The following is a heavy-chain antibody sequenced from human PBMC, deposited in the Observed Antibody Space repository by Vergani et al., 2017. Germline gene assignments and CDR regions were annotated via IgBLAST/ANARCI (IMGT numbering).Heavy chain of an antibody. J-gene: IGHJ4*02. CDR1: EYSFGNYW. D-gene: IGHD1-1*01. CDR3: ARHTTYTDS. CDR2: IYPADSDT. V-gene: IGHV5-51*01. Sequence: EVELVQSGPEMRKSGESLKISCKGSEYSFGNYWMGWVRQMPGKGLEWMGIIYPADSDTRYSPSFQGQVTISADKSISTAFLQWDSLKASDTALYYCARHTTYTDSWGQGTLVTVSS.